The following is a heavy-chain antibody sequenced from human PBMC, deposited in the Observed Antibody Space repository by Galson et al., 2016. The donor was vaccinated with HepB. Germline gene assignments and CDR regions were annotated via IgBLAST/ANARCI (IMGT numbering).Heavy chain of an antibody. V-gene: IGHV3-7*03. CDR1: GFTFSTYA. J-gene: IGHJ4*02. CDR2: IKPDGSDK. Sequence: SLRLSCAASGFTFSTYAMSWVRQAPGKGLEWVANIKPDGSDKYHVDSVKGRFTISRDNAKDSLYLQMNSLRAEDTAVYYCAIWEWGLPPCWGQGTLVTVSS. D-gene: IGHD1-26*01. CDR3: AIWEWGLPPC.